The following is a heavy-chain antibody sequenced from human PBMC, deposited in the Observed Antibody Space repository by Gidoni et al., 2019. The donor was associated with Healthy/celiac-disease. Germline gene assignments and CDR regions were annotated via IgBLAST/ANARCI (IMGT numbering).Heavy chain of an antibody. CDR1: GFTFRSYA. Sequence: QVQLVESGGGVVQPGRSLRLSCAASGFTFRSYAMHWVRQAPGKGLEWGAVISYDGSNKYYADSVKGRFTISRDNSKNTLYLQMNSLRAEDTAVYYCARDADVDTADAPLDYWGQGTLVTVSS. CDR2: ISYDGSNK. V-gene: IGHV3-30*01. D-gene: IGHD5-18*01. J-gene: IGHJ4*02. CDR3: ARDADVDTADAPLDY.